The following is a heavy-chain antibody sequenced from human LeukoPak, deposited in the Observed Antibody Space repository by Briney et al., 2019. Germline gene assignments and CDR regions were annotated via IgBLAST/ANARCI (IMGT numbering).Heavy chain of an antibody. D-gene: IGHD1-26*01. CDR1: GFTVISYG. Sequence: GGSLRLSCALSGFTVISYGMHCLRQAPGKGLEWVAFIRYDGSNKYYADSVKGRFTISRDNSKDTLYLQMNSLRAEDTAVYYCAKDWKHLPELDYYYYYMDVWGKGTTVTVSS. CDR2: IRYDGSNK. CDR3: AKDWKHLPELDYYYYYMDV. V-gene: IGHV3-30*02. J-gene: IGHJ6*03.